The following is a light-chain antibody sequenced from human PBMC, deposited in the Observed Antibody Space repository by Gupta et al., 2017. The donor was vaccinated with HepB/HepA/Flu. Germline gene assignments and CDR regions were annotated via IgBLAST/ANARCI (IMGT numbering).Light chain of an antibody. CDR2: NVN. Sequence: QSVLPQPASVSGSPGQSIIISCTGTRSDVGGYNYVSWYQYHPGKAPKLMIYNVNNRPSGVSTRFSGAKSGNTASLTISGLQSEDEADYYCLSYISSNTLNYVFGTGTKVTVL. CDR3: LSYISSNTLNYV. J-gene: IGLJ1*01. V-gene: IGLV2-14*03. CDR1: RSDVGGYNY.